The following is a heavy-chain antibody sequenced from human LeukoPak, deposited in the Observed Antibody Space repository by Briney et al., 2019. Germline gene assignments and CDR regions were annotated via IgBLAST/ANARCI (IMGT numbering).Heavy chain of an antibody. CDR2: IYTSGST. J-gene: IGHJ6*02. CDR3: ARDLRYCSGGSCYSGYYYYYYGMDV. D-gene: IGHD2-15*01. V-gene: IGHV4-4*07. CDR1: GGSISSYY. Sequence: SETLSLTCTVSGGSISSYYWSWIRQPAGKGLEWIGRIYTSGSTNYNPSLKSRVTTSVDTSKNQFSLKLSSVTAADTAVYYCARDLRYCSGGSCYSGYYYYYYGMDVWGQGTTVTVSS.